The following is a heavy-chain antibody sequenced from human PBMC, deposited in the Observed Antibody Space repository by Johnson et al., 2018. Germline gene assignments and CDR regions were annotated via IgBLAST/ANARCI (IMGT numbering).Heavy chain of an antibody. V-gene: IGHV3-74*01. J-gene: IGHJ3*01. CDR3: ARDRDGYNHAFDV. Sequence: VQLQQSGGCLVQPWGSRRLSCAASGFSFSRYWMHWVRQVPGKGLVYVSRINYDGRSTSYADSVKGRFNITRDNAKNTLCLQMNSLSAEDTAVYYCARDRDGYNHAFDVWGQGTMVTVSS. CDR1: GFSFSRYW. D-gene: IGHD5-24*01. CDR2: INYDGRST.